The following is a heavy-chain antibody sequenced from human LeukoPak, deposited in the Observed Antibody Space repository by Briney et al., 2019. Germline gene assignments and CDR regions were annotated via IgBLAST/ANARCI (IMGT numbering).Heavy chain of an antibody. D-gene: IGHD5-24*01. Sequence: GSLRLSCAASGFTFTSYGMSWVRQAPGKGLEWVSAISGSGTTTYYADSVKGRFTISRDNSRNTLYLQMNSLRAEDTAVYYCATATTPTISRHYFDSWGQGTLVTVSS. CDR1: GFTFTSYG. CDR3: ATATTPTISRHYFDS. J-gene: IGHJ4*02. V-gene: IGHV3-23*01. CDR2: ISGSGTTT.